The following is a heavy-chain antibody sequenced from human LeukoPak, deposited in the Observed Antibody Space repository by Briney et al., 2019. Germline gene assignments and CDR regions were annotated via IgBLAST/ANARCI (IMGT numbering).Heavy chain of an antibody. J-gene: IGHJ5*02. D-gene: IGHD4-17*01. CDR1: GFTFSSYA. CDR2: ISGSGGRP. V-gene: IGHV3-23*01. CDR3: AKDDYGDRARYNWFDP. Sequence: GGSLRLSCAASGFTFSSYAMSWVRQAPGKGLEWVSAISGSGGRPYSAASVKGRFTISRDNSKNTLYLQMNSLRAEDTAVYYCAKDDYGDRARYNWFDPWGQGTLVTVSS.